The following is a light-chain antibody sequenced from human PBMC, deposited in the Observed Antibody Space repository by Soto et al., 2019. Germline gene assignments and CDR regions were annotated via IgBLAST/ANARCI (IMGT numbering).Light chain of an antibody. V-gene: IGKV3-15*01. CDR3: QPYNTWPLT. J-gene: IGKJ4*01. CDR2: DTS. Sequence: EVVMTQSPATLSVSPGEGVTLSCRASQGIGDTLAWYQHKPGQTPRLLIYDTSTRATGVPDRFRGSRSGPEFAHTVSSLHSEVFAIYYCQPYNTWPLTFGGGTKVESK. CDR1: QGIGDT.